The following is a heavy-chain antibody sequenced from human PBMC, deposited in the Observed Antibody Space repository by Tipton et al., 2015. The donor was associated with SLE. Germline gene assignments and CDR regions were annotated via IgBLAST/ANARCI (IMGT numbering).Heavy chain of an antibody. Sequence: TLSLTCTVSGGSISSGSYYWSWIRQPAGKGLEWIGRIYTSGSTYYNPSLESRVTLSLDMSKNQFSLNLSSVTAADTAVYYCARDEYRYDTTGYHLLGHFDFWGQGTLVTVSS. CDR1: GGSISSGSYY. D-gene: IGHD3-22*01. V-gene: IGHV4-61*02. J-gene: IGHJ4*02. CDR2: IYTSGST. CDR3: ARDEYRYDTTGYHLLGHFDF.